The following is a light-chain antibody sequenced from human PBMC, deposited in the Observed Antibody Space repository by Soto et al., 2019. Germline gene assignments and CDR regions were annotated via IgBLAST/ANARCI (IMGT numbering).Light chain of an antibody. CDR2: SSN. Sequence: QSVLTQPPSASGTPGQRVTISCSGSSSNIGSYIVYWYQKLPGTAPKLLVYSSNQRPSGVPDRFSDSKSGTSASLAISGLRSEDEADYFCAAGDDSLSAVLFGGGTKLTVL. CDR1: SSNIGSYI. J-gene: IGLJ2*01. CDR3: AAGDDSLSAVL. V-gene: IGLV1-47*01.